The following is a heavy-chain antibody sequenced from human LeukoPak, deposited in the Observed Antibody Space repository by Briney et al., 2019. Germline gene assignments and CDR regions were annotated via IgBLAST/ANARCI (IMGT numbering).Heavy chain of an antibody. D-gene: IGHD3-22*01. CDR2: INPNSGGT. J-gene: IGHJ3*02. CDR3: ARDYYDSSGFGAFDI. Sequence: ASVTVSCKASGYTFTAYYMRWVRQAPGQGLEWMGWINPNSGGTNYAQKFQGRVTMTRDTSISTAYVELSRLRSDDTAVYYCARDYYDSSGFGAFDIWGQGTMVTVSS. V-gene: IGHV1-2*02. CDR1: GYTFTAYY.